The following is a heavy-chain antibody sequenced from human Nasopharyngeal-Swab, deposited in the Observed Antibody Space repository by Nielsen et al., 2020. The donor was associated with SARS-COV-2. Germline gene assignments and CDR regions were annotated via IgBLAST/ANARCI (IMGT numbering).Heavy chain of an antibody. CDR3: ARAKKYSGTWAHTDY. Sequence: SETLSLTCTVSGGSISSSDYYWSWIRQPPGKGLEWIGCIYYSGYTNSNPSLVSRVTISLHTSQNQFSLKLISVTAADTAVYYCARAKKYSGTWAHTDYWGQGTLVTVSS. CDR2: IYYSGYT. D-gene: IGHD6-13*01. J-gene: IGHJ4*02. V-gene: IGHV4-30-4*01. CDR1: GGSISSSDYY.